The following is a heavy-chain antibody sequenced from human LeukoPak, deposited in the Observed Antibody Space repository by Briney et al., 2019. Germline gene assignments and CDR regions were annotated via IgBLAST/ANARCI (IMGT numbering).Heavy chain of an antibody. CDR2: IYYSGST. D-gene: IGHD3-9*01. V-gene: IGHV4-59*01. Sequence: SETLSLTCTVSGGPISSYYWSWIRQPPGKGLEWIGYIYYSGSTNYNPSLKSRVTISVDTSKNQFSLKLSSVTAADTAVYYCARGYYDILTGYWIFDYWGQGTLVTVSS. J-gene: IGHJ4*02. CDR1: GGPISSYY. CDR3: ARGYYDILTGYWIFDY.